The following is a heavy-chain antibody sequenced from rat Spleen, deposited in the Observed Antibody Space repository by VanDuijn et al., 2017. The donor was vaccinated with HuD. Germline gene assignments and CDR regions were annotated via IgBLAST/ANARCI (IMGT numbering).Heavy chain of an antibody. CDR3: TTGTNWEVAY. D-gene: IGHD5-1*01. CDR1: GFTFSDYY. Sequence: EVQLVESGGGLVQPGRSLKLSCAASGFTFSDYYMAWVRQAPTKGLEWVASISYDGGSTYYRDSVKGRFTISRDNAKSSLYLQMDSLRYEDTATYYCTTGTNWEVAYWGQGTLVTVSS. V-gene: IGHV5-20*01. J-gene: IGHJ3*01. CDR2: ISYDGGST.